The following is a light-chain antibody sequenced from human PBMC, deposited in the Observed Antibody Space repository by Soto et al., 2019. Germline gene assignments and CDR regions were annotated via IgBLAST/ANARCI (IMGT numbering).Light chain of an antibody. J-gene: IGKJ1*01. CDR2: AES. V-gene: IGKV1-12*01. Sequence: DIQMTQSPSSVSASVGDRVTITCRASQGISSWLAWYQQKPGKAPKLLIYAESSLQSGVPSRFSCSGSGTDFTRTISRRQPEDFAADYCQQADIFPQWTFGKGTKVEIK. CDR3: QQADIFPQWT. CDR1: QGISSW.